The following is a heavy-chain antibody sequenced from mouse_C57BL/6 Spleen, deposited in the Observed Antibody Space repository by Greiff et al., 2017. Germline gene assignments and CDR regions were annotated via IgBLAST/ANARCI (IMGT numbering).Heavy chain of an antibody. CDR1: GFTFSDYG. D-gene: IGHD1-1*01. CDR2: ISSGSSTI. V-gene: IGHV5-17*01. Sequence: EVMLVESGGGLVKPGGSLKLSCAASGFTFSDYGMHWVRQAPEKGLEWVAYISSGSSTIYYADTVKGRFTISRDNAKNTLFLQMTSLRSEDTAMYYCGGGDYYGSGSWFAYWGQGTLVTVSA. CDR3: GGGDYYGSGSWFAY. J-gene: IGHJ3*01.